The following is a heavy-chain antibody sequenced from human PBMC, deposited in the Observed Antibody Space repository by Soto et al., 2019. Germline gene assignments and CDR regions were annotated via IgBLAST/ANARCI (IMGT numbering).Heavy chain of an antibody. CDR3: ASDPYYYASGY. CDR2: ISSSGDTT. Sequence: QVQLVESGGGLVKPGGSLRLSCVASGFTFSDHYMTWIRQAPGKGLEWVSKISSSGDTTFYADSVKGRFTVSSDNTKNSLYLQMDTLRTEDTAVYYCASDPYYYASGYWGQGTLVTVSS. D-gene: IGHD3-10*01. V-gene: IGHV3-11*01. CDR1: GFTFSDHY. J-gene: IGHJ4*02.